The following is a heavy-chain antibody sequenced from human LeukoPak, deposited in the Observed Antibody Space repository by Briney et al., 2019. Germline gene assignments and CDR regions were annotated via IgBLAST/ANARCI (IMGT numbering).Heavy chain of an antibody. D-gene: IGHD3-22*01. V-gene: IGHV1-2*02. CDR1: GGTFSSYA. CDR2: INPNSGGT. J-gene: IGHJ4*02. Sequence: ASVKVSCKASGGTFSSYAISWVRQAPGQGLEWMGWINPNSGGTNYAQKFQGRVTMTRDTSISTAYMELSRLRSDDTAVYYCAKSPYYYDSSGYYPNWGQGTLVTVSS. CDR3: AKSPYYYDSSGYYPN.